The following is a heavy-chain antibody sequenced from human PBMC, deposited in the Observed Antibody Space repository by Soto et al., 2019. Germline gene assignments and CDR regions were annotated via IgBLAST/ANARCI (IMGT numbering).Heavy chain of an antibody. J-gene: IGHJ6*02. CDR1: GGTFSSYA. Sequence: QVQLVQSGAEVKKPGSSVKVSCKASGGTFSSYAISWVRQAPGQGLEWMGGIIPIFGTANYAQKFQGRVTITADESTSTPYMELSRLRSEDTAVYYCARGRGPTVTTGNGMDVWGQGTTVTVSS. D-gene: IGHD4-17*01. CDR2: IIPIFGTA. V-gene: IGHV1-69*01. CDR3: ARGRGPTVTTGNGMDV.